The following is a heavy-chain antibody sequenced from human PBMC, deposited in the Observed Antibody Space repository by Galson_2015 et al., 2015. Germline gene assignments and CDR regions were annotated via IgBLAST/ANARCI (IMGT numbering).Heavy chain of an antibody. CDR3: TRRAVPGTDYYYGMDV. D-gene: IGHD6-13*01. Sequence: SLRLSCAASGFTFSSYGMHWVRQAPGKGLDWVAIMSYDGSSKYYADLVKGRFTISRDNSKDTLYLQMNSLRAEDTAVYYCTRRAVPGTDYYYGMDVWGQGTTVTVSS. CDR1: GFTFSSYG. CDR2: MSYDGSSK. J-gene: IGHJ6*02. V-gene: IGHV3-30*19.